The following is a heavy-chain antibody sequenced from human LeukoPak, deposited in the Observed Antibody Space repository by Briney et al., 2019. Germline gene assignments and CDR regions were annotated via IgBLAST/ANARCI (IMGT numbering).Heavy chain of an antibody. Sequence: PSETLSLTCAVSGVSITGNWWSWVRQPPGKGLEWIGEILHTGPTNFNPSLKSRVTISMDKSKNQLSLRLNSVTAADTAIYYCVRGGTYYLPYWGQGILVTVSS. J-gene: IGHJ4*02. D-gene: IGHD1-26*01. CDR1: GVSITGNW. V-gene: IGHV4-4*02. CDR2: ILHTGPT. CDR3: VRGGTYYLPY.